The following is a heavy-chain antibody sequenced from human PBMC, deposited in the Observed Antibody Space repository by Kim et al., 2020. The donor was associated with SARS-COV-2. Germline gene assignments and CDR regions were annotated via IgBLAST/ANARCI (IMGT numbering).Heavy chain of an antibody. Sequence: GGSLRLSCAASGFTFSSYSMNWVRQAPGKGLEWVSSISSSSSYIYYADSVKGRFTISRDNAKNSLYLQMNSLRAEDTAVYYCARERRPGAYYYYYGMDVWGQGTTVTVSS. V-gene: IGHV3-21*01. CDR2: ISSSSSYI. CDR3: ARERRPGAYYYYYGMDV. D-gene: IGHD3-10*01. CDR1: GFTFSSYS. J-gene: IGHJ6*02.